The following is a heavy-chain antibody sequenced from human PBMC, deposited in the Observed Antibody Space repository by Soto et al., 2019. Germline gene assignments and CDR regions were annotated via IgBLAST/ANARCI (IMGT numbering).Heavy chain of an antibody. D-gene: IGHD5-18*01. CDR1: GYTFTSYD. V-gene: IGHV1-8*01. J-gene: IGHJ6*02. Sequence: ASVKVSCKASGYTFTSYDINWVRQATGQGPEWMGWMNPNSGNTGYAQKFQGRVTMTRNTSISTAYMELSSLRSEDTAVYYCARGENTAMVYYYYGMDVWGQGTTVTVSS. CDR2: MNPNSGNT. CDR3: ARGENTAMVYYYYGMDV.